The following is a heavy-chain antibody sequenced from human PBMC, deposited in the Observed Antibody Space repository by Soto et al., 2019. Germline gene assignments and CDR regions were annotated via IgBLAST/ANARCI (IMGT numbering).Heavy chain of an antibody. D-gene: IGHD3-9*01. Sequence: GGSLRLSCAASGFSVTSNYMTWVRQAPGKGLECVSVIYAGGNTYYPDSVKGRFTISSDNSKNTLFLQMDNLRAEDTAVYYCASVTTFYDILNSSYALNHLDYWGQGARVTVSS. CDR3: ASVTTFYDILNSSYALNHLDY. CDR2: IYAGGNT. CDR1: GFSVTSNY. J-gene: IGHJ4*01. V-gene: IGHV3-53*01.